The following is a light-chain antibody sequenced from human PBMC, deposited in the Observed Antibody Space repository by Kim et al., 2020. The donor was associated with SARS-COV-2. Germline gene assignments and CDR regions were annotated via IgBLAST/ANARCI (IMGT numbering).Light chain of an antibody. J-gene: IGLJ3*02. CDR3: GADHGSGSNFVRV. Sequence: CTLSSGYSNYKVDWYQQRPGKGPRFVMRVGTGGIVGSKGDGIPDRFSVLGSGLNRYLTIKNIQEEDESDYHCGADHGSGSNFVRVFGGGTQLTVL. V-gene: IGLV9-49*01. CDR1: SGYSNYK. CDR2: VGTGGIVG.